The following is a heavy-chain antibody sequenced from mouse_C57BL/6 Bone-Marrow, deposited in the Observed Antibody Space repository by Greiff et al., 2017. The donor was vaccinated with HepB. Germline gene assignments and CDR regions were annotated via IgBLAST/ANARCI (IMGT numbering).Heavy chain of an antibody. V-gene: IGHV1-15*01. CDR2: IDPETGGT. Sequence: VQLVESGAELVRPGASVTLSCKASGYTFTDYEMHWVKQTPVHDLEWIGAIDPETGGTAYNQKFKGKAILTADKSSSTAYMELRSLTSEDSAVYDCTKDYSNYVGAMDYWGQGTSVTVSS. CDR1: GYTFTDYE. D-gene: IGHD2-5*01. J-gene: IGHJ4*01. CDR3: TKDYSNYVGAMDY.